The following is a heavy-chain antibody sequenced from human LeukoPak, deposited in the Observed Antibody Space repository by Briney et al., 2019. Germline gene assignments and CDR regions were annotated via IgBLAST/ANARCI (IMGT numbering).Heavy chain of an antibody. CDR3: ARDGGTDGNTAFHI. V-gene: IGHV3-72*01. Sequence: GGSLRLSCTASGLTLSDHYIDWVRQAPGKGLEWVGRSRNKANSYTTEYAASVKGRFTISRDDSENSLFLQMSSLRTEDTAVYYCARDGGTDGNTAFHIWGQGTMVTVSS. CDR1: GLTLSDHY. CDR2: SRNKANSYTT. J-gene: IGHJ3*02. D-gene: IGHD3-16*01.